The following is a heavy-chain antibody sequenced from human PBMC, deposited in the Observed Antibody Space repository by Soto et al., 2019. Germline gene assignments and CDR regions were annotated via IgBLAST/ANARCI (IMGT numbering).Heavy chain of an antibody. CDR2: IYHSGST. J-gene: IGHJ6*02. CDR3: ARIRFLEWSPPSGMDV. D-gene: IGHD3-3*01. Sequence: PSETLSLTCTVSGGSIRTPTDYWGWIRQPPGKGLEWIGSIYHSGSTYYNPSLKGRVTISVDTSKNQFSLKLSSVTAADTAVYYCARIRFLEWSPPSGMDVWGQGTTVTVSS. V-gene: IGHV4-39*07. CDR1: GGSIRTPTDY.